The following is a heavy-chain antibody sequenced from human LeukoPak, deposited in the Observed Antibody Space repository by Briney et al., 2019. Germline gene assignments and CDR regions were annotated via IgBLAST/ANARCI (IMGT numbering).Heavy chain of an antibody. D-gene: IGHD4-17*01. V-gene: IGHV1-18*01. Sequence: GASVKVSCKASGYTFTKYGITWVRQAPGQGLEWMGWISTYNGNTNYAQKLQGRVTMTTDTSTSTAYMELRSLISDYAAVYYCARGDDYGDYWGLYWGQGTLVTVSS. CDR3: ARGDDYGDYWGLY. CDR1: GYTFTKYG. CDR2: ISTYNGNT. J-gene: IGHJ4*02.